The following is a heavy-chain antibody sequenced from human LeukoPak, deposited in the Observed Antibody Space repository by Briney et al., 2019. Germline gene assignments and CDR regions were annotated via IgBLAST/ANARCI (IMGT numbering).Heavy chain of an antibody. CDR2: MNPNSGGT. Sequence: ASVKVSCKASGYTFTDYYIHWVRQAPGQGLEWMAWMNPNSGGTSYAQKFQGRVTMTRDTSISTAYMELSRLRVDDTAVYYCARNKEGKSLDYWGQGTLVTVSS. CDR1: GYTFTDYY. J-gene: IGHJ4*02. CDR3: ARNKEGKSLDY. V-gene: IGHV1-2*02.